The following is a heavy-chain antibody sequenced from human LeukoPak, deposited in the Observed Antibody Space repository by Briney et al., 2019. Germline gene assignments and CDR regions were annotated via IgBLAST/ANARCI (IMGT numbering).Heavy chain of an antibody. CDR3: ARGIHYYGSGIGDHFDY. J-gene: IGHJ4*02. D-gene: IGHD3-10*01. V-gene: IGHV3-33*01. Sequence: GGSLRLSCAASGFTFSSYGMHWVRQAPGKGLEWVAVIWYDGSNKYYADSVKGRFTISRDNSKNTLYLQMNSLRAEDTAVYYCARGIHYYGSGIGDHFDYWGQGTLVTVSS. CDR2: IWYDGSNK. CDR1: GFTFSSYG.